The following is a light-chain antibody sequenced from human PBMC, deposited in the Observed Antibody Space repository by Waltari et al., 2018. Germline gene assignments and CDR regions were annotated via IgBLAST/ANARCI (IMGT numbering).Light chain of an antibody. CDR2: END. V-gene: IGLV1-51*01. J-gene: IGLJ2*01. Sequence: QSVLTQPPSMSAAPGQKVTISCSGSSSNIENNYVSWYQQVPGTAPKLLIYENDKGHSGIPDISSGSKYGPSATLAITGLQTGDEVDYYCGPFDRSLSGAVVGGWTKLTVL. CDR3: GPFDRSLSGAV. CDR1: SSNIENNY.